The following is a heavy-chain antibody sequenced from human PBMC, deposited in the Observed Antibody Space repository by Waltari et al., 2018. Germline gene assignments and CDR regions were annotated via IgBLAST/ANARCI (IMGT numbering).Heavy chain of an antibody. D-gene: IGHD3-22*01. CDR1: GCTFSSYA. CDR2: IIPIFGTA. V-gene: IGHV1-69*01. J-gene: IGHJ4*02. CDR3: ARDPGYGGDSSGFFDY. Sequence: QVQLVQSGAEVKKPGSSVKVSCKASGCTFSSYAISWVRQAPGQGLEWMGGIIPIFGTANTAQKFQGRVTITADESTSTAYMELSSLRSEDTAVDYCARDPGYGGDSSGFFDYWGQGTLVTVSS.